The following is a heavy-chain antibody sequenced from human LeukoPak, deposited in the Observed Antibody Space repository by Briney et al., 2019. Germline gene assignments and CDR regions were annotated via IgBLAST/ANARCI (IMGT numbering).Heavy chain of an antibody. CDR3: ASSYYFAY. Sequence: GGSLRLSCAASGFTFSNYEMNWVRQTPGKGLEGVSVIYSGGSTYYADTVKGRFTISRDNSKNALYRQMSSLRGEYTAVYYCASSYYFAYWGRGGLVTVSS. J-gene: IGHJ4*02. CDR2: IYSGGST. CDR1: GFTFSNYE. V-gene: IGHV3-53*01.